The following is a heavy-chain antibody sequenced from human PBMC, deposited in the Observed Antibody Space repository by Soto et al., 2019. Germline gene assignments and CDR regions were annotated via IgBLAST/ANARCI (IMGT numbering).Heavy chain of an antibody. CDR3: ARTVYDGVGPRPSELHL. Sequence: QVQLQESGPGLVKPSETLSLICTVSGGSISTYYWTWLRQTPGKGLAWLGYIHHSGRANYNTTLRRRSAIAVDTYKNQSSQKMTSGTAADSETWYCARTVYDGVGPRPSELHLWGQGALATVSP. D-gene: IGHD1-26*01. J-gene: IGHJ1*01. CDR1: GGSISTYY. CDR2: IHHSGRA. V-gene: IGHV4-59*01.